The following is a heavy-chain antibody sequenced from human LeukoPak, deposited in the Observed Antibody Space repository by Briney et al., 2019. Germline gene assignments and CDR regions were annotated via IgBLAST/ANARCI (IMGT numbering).Heavy chain of an antibody. V-gene: IGHV3-23*01. CDR1: GFTFSSYW. J-gene: IGHJ4*02. CDR3: VLSVTTSSGNDY. D-gene: IGHD4-17*01. CDR2: ISGSGGST. Sequence: GGSLRLSCAASGFTFSSYWMSWVRQAPGKGLEWVSAISGSGGSTYYADSVKGRFTISRDNSKNTLYLQMNSLRAEDTAVYYCVLSVTTSSGNDYWGQGTLVTVSS.